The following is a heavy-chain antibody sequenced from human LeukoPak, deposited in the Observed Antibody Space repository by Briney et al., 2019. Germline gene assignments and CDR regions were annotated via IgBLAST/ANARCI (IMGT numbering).Heavy chain of an antibody. CDR3: AKGLRLRYFDWLPSDDAFDI. CDR1: GFTFSSYG. J-gene: IGHJ3*02. CDR2: IRYDGSNK. Sequence: PGGSLRLSCAASGFTFSSYGMHWVRQAPGKGLEWVAFIRYDGSNKYYADSVKGRFTISRDNSKNTLYLQMNSLRAGDTAVYYCAKGLRLRYFDWLPSDDAFDIWGQGTMVTVSS. V-gene: IGHV3-30*02. D-gene: IGHD3-9*01.